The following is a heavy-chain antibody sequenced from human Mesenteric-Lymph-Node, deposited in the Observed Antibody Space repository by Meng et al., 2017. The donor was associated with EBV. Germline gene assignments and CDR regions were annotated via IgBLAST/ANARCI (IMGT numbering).Heavy chain of an antibody. CDR3: ARQQGNSGGDY. CDR2: IYPGDSDT. CDR1: GYSFTSYW. D-gene: IGHD4-23*01. J-gene: IGHJ4*02. V-gene: IGHV5-51*01. Sequence: GGEMKKPGEVLKCSWKGSGYSFTSYWIGWVRQMPGKGLGWMGIIYPGDSDTRYSPSFQGQVTISADKSISTAYLQWSSLKASDTAMYYCARQQGNSGGDYWGQGTLVTVSS.